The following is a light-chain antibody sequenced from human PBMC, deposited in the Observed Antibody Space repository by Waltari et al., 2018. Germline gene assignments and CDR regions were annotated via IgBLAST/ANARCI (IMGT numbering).Light chain of an antibody. CDR3: QVWDTISNHVL. J-gene: IGLJ2*01. Sequence: SYVLTQPPSVSVAPGKTATFSCGGDNIGSKSVNWYQQKPGQAPLLVVYDDRDRPSGIPERFSASNSGNTATMTISRVEDGDEADYYCQVWDTISNHVLFGGGTKLTVL. V-gene: IGLV3-21*03. CDR1: NIGSKS. CDR2: DDR.